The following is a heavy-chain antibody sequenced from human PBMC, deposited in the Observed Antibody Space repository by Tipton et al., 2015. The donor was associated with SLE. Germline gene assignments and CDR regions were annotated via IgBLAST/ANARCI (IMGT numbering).Heavy chain of an antibody. CDR3: AREVNIVDESDAFDI. CDR1: GGSISSSYYF. CDR2: IHYSGSA. Sequence: TLSLTCTVSGGSISSSYYFCSWVRQLPGKGLAWISYIHYSGSAFYNPSLKSRVITSVDISKNQFSLKLNSVTAADTAVYYCAREVNIVDESDAFDIWGQGTMVTVSP. J-gene: IGHJ3*02. V-gene: IGHV4-31*03. D-gene: IGHD2/OR15-2a*01.